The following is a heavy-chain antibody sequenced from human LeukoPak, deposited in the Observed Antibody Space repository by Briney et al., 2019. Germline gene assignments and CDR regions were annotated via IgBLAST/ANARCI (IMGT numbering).Heavy chain of an antibody. CDR2: IYPGDSDT. D-gene: IGHD3-22*01. CDR3: ARQVTMIVVDPDAFDI. J-gene: IGHJ3*02. Sequence: GASLQISCKGSGYSFTSYWIGWVRQMPGKGLEWMGIIYPGDSDTRYSPSFQGQVTISADKSISTAYLQWSSLKASDTAMYYCARQVTMIVVDPDAFDIWGQGTMVTVSS. V-gene: IGHV5-51*01. CDR1: GYSFTSYW.